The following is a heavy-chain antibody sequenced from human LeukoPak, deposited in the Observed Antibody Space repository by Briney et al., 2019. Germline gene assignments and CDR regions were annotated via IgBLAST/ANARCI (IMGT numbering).Heavy chain of an antibody. V-gene: IGHV3-30-3*01. Sequence: QPGRSLRLSCAASGFTFSSYAMHWVRQAPGKGLEWVAVISYDGSNKYYADSVKGRFTISRDNSKNTLYLQMNSLRAEDTAVYYCARVWTSHAFDIWGQGTMVTVSS. J-gene: IGHJ3*02. CDR1: GFTFSSYA. CDR3: ARVWTSHAFDI. CDR2: ISYDGSNK. D-gene: IGHD3/OR15-3a*01.